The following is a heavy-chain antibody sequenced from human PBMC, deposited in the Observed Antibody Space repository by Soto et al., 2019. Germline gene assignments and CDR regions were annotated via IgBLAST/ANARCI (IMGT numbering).Heavy chain of an antibody. J-gene: IGHJ6*02. CDR2: INHSGST. D-gene: IGHD6-6*01. Sequence: LSLTCAVYGGSFSGYYWSWIRQPPGKGLEWIGEINHSGSTNYNPSLKSRVTISVDTSKNQFSLKLSSVTAADTAVYYCARDPRSSSIYYGMDVWGQGTTVTVSS. V-gene: IGHV4-34*01. CDR1: GGSFSGYY. CDR3: ARDPRSSSIYYGMDV.